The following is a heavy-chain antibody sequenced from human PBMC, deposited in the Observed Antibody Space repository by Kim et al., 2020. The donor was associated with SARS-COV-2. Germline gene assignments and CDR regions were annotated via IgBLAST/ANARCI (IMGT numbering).Heavy chain of an antibody. CDR3: VTARSHETGHFSDY. CDR1: GFTFSSYS. V-gene: IGHV3-23*01. Sequence: GGSLRLSCAASGFTFSSYSMSWVRQAPGKGLEWVSVITANGYNTYYPDSVRGRFTISRDNSRSTLYLQMNSLRAEDTAVYYGVTARSHETGHFSDYWGLG. D-gene: IGHD3-9*01. J-gene: IGHJ4*02. CDR2: ITANGYNT.